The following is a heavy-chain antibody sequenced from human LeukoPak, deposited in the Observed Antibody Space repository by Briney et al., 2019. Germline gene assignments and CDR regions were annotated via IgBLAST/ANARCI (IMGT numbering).Heavy chain of an antibody. V-gene: IGHV4-59*08. CDR1: GGSIISYY. CDR3: ARQQGLQYSYGMDV. CDR2: SYYRGST. Sequence: AETLSLTCTVSGGSIISYYWSWIRQPPWEGLDGIGYSYYRGSTNYNPSLKSRVTISVDTSKHQFSLKLSSVTAADTAVYQCARQQGLQYSYGMDVWGQGPTVTVSS. D-gene: IGHD4-11*01. J-gene: IGHJ6*02.